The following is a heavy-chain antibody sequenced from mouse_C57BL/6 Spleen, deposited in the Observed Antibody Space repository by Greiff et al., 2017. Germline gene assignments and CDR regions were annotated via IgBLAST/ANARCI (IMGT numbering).Heavy chain of an antibody. CDR1: GFTFTDYY. J-gene: IGHJ4*01. CDR3: ARYMTRYAMDY. V-gene: IGHV7-3*01. Sequence: EVMLVESGGGLVQPGGSLSLSCAASGFTFTDYYMSWVRQPPGKALEWLGFIRNKANGYTTEYSASVKGRFTISRDNSQSILYLQMNALRAEDSATYYCARYMTRYAMDYWGQGTSVTVSS. CDR2: IRNKANGYTT.